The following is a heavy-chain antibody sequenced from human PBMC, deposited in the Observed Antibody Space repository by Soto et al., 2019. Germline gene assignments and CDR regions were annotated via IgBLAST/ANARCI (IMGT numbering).Heavy chain of an antibody. V-gene: IGHV1-2*02. D-gene: IGHD4-4*01. CDR3: ARSDDSTSYPLDL. Sequence: ASVKVSCKASGYPFTSYHVNWVRQAPGQGLEWMGWMNPESGGTDYALKFQGRLTMTRDASISTAYMEVTSLRHGDTAVYYCARSDDSTSYPLDLWCPGPLVT. CDR1: GYPFTSYH. CDR2: MNPESGGT. J-gene: IGHJ5*02.